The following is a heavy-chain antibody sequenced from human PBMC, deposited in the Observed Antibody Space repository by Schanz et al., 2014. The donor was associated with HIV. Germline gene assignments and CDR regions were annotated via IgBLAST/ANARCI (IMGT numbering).Heavy chain of an antibody. D-gene: IGHD1-26*01. Sequence: QVQLVQSGAEVNKPGSSVKVSCKASGGTFSNYAINWVRQAPGQGLEWMGGIIPIFGTSNYAQKFQGRVTITADESTSTAYMELSSLRSEDTAVYYCARGRYSGSYYNYWGQGTLVTVSS. CDR1: GGTFSNYA. V-gene: IGHV1-69*01. CDR2: IIPIFGTS. CDR3: ARGRYSGSYYNY. J-gene: IGHJ4*02.